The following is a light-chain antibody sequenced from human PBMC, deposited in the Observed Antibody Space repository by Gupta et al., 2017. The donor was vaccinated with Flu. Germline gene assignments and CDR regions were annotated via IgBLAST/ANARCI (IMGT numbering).Light chain of an antibody. J-gene: IGKJ1*01. V-gene: IGKV1-5*03. CDR3: QQYSTFSGT. CDR1: QGISSW. Sequence: PCTLSASVGDRVTITCRASQGISSWLAWYQQKPGKAPKLLIYQASDLESGVPSRFSGSGSGTKFTLTISSLLPDDFATYYCQQYSTFSGTFGQGTKVDI. CDR2: QAS.